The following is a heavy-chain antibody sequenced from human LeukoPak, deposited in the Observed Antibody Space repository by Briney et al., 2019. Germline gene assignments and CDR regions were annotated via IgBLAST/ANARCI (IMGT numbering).Heavy chain of an antibody. V-gene: IGHV3-23*01. CDR1: GFTFSSYA. D-gene: IGHD5-24*01. CDR2: ISGNGGRT. CDR3: AKVAEMDTILGKFDN. J-gene: IGHJ5*02. Sequence: GGSLRLSCAASGFTFSSYAMSWVRQAPGKGPEWVSAISGNGGRTYYADSVKGRFTISRDNSKNTLYLQMNSLRAEDTALYYCAKVAEMDTILGKFDNWGQGTLVTVSS.